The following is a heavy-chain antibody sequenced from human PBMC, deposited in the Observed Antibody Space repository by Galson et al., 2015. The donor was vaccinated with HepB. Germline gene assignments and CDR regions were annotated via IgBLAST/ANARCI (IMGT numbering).Heavy chain of an antibody. Sequence: SLRLSCAASGFTFSSYWMHWVRQAPGKGLVWVSRINSDGSSTSYADSVKGRFTISRDNAKNTLYLQMNSLRAEDTAVYYCARGTLWSFYGGNSQPHFDYWGQGTLVTVSS. V-gene: IGHV3-74*01. CDR1: GFTFSSYW. CDR3: ARGTLWSFYGGNSQPHFDY. J-gene: IGHJ4*02. CDR2: INSDGSST. D-gene: IGHD4-23*01.